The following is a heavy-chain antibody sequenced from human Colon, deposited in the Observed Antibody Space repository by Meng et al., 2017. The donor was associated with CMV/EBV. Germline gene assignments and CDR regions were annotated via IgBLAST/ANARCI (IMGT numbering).Heavy chain of an antibody. Sequence: GGSGDSGGYFWSWIRQPPGRVLQWLGDVYNGGSAYSNPSLKSRLSITFDTSKNQFSLSLRSVTAADTAVYYCARGSVIASAVSFDHWGQGTLVTVSS. V-gene: IGHV4-30-4*01. CDR2: VYNGGSA. CDR1: GGSGDSGGYF. CDR3: ARGSVIASAVSFDH. J-gene: IGHJ4*02. D-gene: IGHD2-21*01.